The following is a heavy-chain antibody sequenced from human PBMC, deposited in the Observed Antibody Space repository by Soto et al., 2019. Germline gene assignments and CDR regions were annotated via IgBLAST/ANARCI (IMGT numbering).Heavy chain of an antibody. CDR1: GGSISSYY. J-gene: IGHJ4*02. D-gene: IGHD4-17*01. Sequence: SETLSLTCTVSGGSISSYYWSWIRQPPGKGLEWIGYIYYSGSTNYNPSLKSRVTISVDTSKNQFSLKLSSVTAADTAVYYCARGYPYGDEGSFDYWGQGTLVTVSS. V-gene: IGHV4-59*08. CDR2: IYYSGST. CDR3: ARGYPYGDEGSFDY.